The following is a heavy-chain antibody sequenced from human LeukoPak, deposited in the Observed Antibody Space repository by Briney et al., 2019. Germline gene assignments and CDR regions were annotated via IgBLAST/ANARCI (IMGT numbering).Heavy chain of an antibody. CDR3: ARETFALDV. CDR2: ISNDGSSK. J-gene: IGHJ3*01. Sequence: GGSLRLSCAASGFIFNKYTMYWVRQAQGKGLEWVAVISNDGSSKYYADSVKGRFIISRDNSKNTLYLQMNSLRTEDTAVYYCARETFALDVWGQGTMVTVSS. CDR1: GFIFNKYT. V-gene: IGHV3-30-3*01.